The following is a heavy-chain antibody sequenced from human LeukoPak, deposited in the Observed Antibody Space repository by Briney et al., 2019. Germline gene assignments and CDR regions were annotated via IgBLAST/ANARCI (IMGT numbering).Heavy chain of an antibody. D-gene: IGHD6-6*01. CDR1: GFIFSDYY. J-gene: IGHJ4*02. V-gene: IGHV3-11*01. CDR2: ISNSDNDI. CDR3: ASGSSSVGC. Sequence: PGGSLRLSCVASGFIFSDYYMSWIRQTPGKGLEWISYISNSDNDIYYAGSVKGRFTISRDNTRNSLFLQMNSLRPDDTAVYYCASGSSSVGCWGQGTLVTVSP.